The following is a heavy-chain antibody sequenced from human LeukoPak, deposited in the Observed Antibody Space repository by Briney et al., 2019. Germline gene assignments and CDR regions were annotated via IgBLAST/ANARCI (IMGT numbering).Heavy chain of an antibody. V-gene: IGHV1-69*13. CDR3: ARDRRPIDYYGSGSYSDY. D-gene: IGHD3-10*01. CDR2: IIPIFGTA. J-gene: IGHJ4*02. CDR1: GGTFSSYA. Sequence: ASVKVSCKASGGTFSSYAISWVRQAPGQGLEWMGGIIPIFGTANYAQKFQGRVTITADESTSTAYMELSSLRSEDTAVYYCARDRRPIDYYGSGSYSDYWGQGTLVTVSS.